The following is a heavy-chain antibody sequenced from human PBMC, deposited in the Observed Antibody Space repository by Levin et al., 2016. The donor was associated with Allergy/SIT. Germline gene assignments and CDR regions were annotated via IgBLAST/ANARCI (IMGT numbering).Heavy chain of an antibody. Sequence: VRQAPGKGLEYVSAISSNGGSTYYADSVKGRFTISRDNSKNTLYLQMSSLRAEDTAVYYCVKGSSYSGSYLATNYAFDIWGQGAMVTVSS. D-gene: IGHD1-26*01. CDR2: ISSNGGST. J-gene: IGHJ3*02. V-gene: IGHV3-64D*09. CDR3: VKGSSYSGSYLATNYAFDI.